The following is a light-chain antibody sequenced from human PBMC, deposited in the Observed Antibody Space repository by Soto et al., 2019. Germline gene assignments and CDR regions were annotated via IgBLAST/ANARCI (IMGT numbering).Light chain of an antibody. V-gene: IGLV1-44*01. J-gene: IGLJ3*02. CDR2: SNN. CDR1: SSNIGSNT. CDR3: AAWDDSLNGL. Sequence: QSVLTQPPSASGTPGQRVTISCSGSSSNIGSNTVNWHQQLPGTAPKLLIYSNNQRPSGVPDRFSGSKSGTSASLAISGLQSEDEADYYCAAWDDSLNGLFGGGTKLTVL.